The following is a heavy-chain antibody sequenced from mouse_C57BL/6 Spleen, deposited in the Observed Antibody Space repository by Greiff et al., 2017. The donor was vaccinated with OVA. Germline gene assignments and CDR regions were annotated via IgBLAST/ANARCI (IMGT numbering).Heavy chain of an antibody. CDR1: GYTFTEYT. V-gene: IGHV1-62-2*01. D-gene: IGHD1-1*01. CDR3: ARHEIHYYGSSYAMDY. J-gene: IGHJ4*01. CDR2: FYPGSGSI. Sequence: QVQLKESGAELVKPGASVKLSCKASGYTFTEYTIHWVKQRSGQGLEWIGWFYPGSGSIKYNEKFKDKATLTADKSSSTVYMALSRLTSEDSAVYFCARHEIHYYGSSYAMDYWGQGTSVTVSS.